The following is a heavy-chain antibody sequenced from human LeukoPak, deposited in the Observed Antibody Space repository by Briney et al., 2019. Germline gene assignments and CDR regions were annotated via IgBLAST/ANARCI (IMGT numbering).Heavy chain of an antibody. CDR3: ARGDVKRTAAVDYYYMDV. V-gene: IGHV1-8*01. CDR2: MNPNSGNT. D-gene: IGHD6-13*01. CDR1: GYTLTSYD. Sequence: ASVKVSCKASGYTLTSYDINWVRQATGQGLEWMGWMNPNSGNTCYAQKFQGRVTMTRNTSISTAYMELSSLRSEDTAVYYCARGDVKRTAAVDYYYMDVWGKGTTVTVSS. J-gene: IGHJ6*03.